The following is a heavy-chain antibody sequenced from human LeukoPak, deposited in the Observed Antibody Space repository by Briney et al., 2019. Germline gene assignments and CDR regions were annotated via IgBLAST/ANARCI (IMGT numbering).Heavy chain of an antibody. CDR3: ARGYGDYLYFQH. CDR2: IRYDGTNN. D-gene: IGHD4-17*01. Sequence: GGSLRLSCAASGFAFSSYGMHWVRQAPGKGLEWVAFIRYDGTNNYYADSVKGRFTISRDNSKNTLYLQMNSLRAEDTAVYYCARGYGDYLYFQHWGQGTLVTVSS. J-gene: IGHJ1*01. V-gene: IGHV3-30*02. CDR1: GFAFSSYG.